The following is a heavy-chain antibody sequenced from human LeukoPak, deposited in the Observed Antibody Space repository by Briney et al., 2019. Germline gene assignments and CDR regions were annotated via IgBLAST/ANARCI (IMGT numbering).Heavy chain of an antibody. D-gene: IGHD3-16*01. J-gene: IGHJ4*02. V-gene: IGHV3-74*01. CDR2: IHSDGSST. CDR1: GFTFSHYW. CDR3: ARGGSGSFDY. Sequence: PGGSLRLSCVASGFTFSHYWMHWVRQAPGQGLVWASHIHSDGSSTSYEDSVKGRFTISRDNAKNTVYLQMNSLRAEDTAVYYCARGGSGSFDYWGQGTPGTVSS.